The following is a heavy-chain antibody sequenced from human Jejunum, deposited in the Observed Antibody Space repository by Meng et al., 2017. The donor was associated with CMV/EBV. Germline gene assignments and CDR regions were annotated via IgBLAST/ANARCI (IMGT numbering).Heavy chain of an antibody. CDR3: AREMKARSGWFDP. V-gene: IGHV4-39*07. CDR2: IKYSVAS. Sequence: QLQLRESGPGLVKPSETLSLTCTVSGDSITSSNLYWGWIRQSPGKGLEWIGTIKYSVASHYNPSLRSRVTISLDPSNNQFFLQLTSVAAADTAVYYCAREMKARSGWFDPWGQGTLVTVSS. CDR1: GDSITSSNLY. J-gene: IGHJ5*02. D-gene: IGHD1-26*01.